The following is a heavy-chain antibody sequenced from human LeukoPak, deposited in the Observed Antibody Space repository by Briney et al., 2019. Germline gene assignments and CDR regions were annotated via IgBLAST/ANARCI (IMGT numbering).Heavy chain of an antibody. D-gene: IGHD1-26*01. V-gene: IGHV3-23*01. J-gene: IGHJ4*02. CDR3: AKDNSKYRVGAEFDD. CDR1: GFTLSSYA. CDR2: ISVSGGST. Sequence: GGFLRLSCVAPGFTLSSYAMGSVRQALGKGLGRVSTISVSGGSTYYADSVKGRFSISRDNSKNTLYLQMNSLRAEDTAVYYCAKDNSKYRVGAEFDDWGQGTLVTVAS.